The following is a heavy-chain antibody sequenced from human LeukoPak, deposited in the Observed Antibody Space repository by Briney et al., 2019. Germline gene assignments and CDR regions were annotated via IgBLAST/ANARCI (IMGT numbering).Heavy chain of an antibody. Sequence: GGSLRLSCAASGFTVSSNYMSWVRQAPGKCLEWVSLISGDGGSTYYADSVKGRFTISRDNSKNSLYLQMNSLRTEDTALYYCAKDYQATYYYDSSGYYPDYWGQGTLVTVSS. CDR2: ISGDGGST. V-gene: IGHV3-43*02. D-gene: IGHD3-22*01. J-gene: IGHJ4*02. CDR1: GFTVSSNY. CDR3: AKDYQATYYYDSSGYYPDY.